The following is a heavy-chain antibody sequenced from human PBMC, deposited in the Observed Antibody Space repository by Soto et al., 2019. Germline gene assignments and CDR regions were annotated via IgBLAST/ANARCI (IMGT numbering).Heavy chain of an antibody. CDR2: ISYDGGNE. D-gene: IGHD1-26*01. Sequence: GGSLRLSCAGSGSTLGSSGITGVRKAQGKGLEWVAVISYDGGNEKYADSVKGRFTITRDDSQNTVYLQMNSLKTDDTAVYFCAKDRYSGTYPTDLDTWGQGRLVTVSS. J-gene: IGHJ5*02. CDR3: AKDRYSGTYPTDLDT. CDR1: GSTLGSSG. V-gene: IGHV3-30*18.